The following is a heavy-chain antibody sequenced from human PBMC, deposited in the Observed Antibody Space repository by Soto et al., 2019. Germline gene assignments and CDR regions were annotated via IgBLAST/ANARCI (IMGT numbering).Heavy chain of an antibody. D-gene: IGHD7-27*01. J-gene: IGHJ4*02. CDR1: GFTFTYAW. Sequence: EVQLVESGGGLVQPGGSLRLSCAASGFTFTYAWMIWVRQAPGKGLEWVGRIRTRGEGGTTDYAAPVKGRFSVSRADSRNTLYLQRNSLQTEDTAIYYCTADIASTMANWGVDHWGQGTLVTVSS. V-gene: IGHV3-15*07. CDR3: TADIASTMANWGVDH. CDR2: IRTRGEGGTT.